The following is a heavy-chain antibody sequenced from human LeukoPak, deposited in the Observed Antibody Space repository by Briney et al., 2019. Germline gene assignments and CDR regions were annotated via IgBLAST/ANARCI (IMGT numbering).Heavy chain of an antibody. CDR3: ARGDGAHTFDY. CDR2: IYYSGST. CDR1: GGSISSCSYY. D-gene: IGHD4-17*01. V-gene: IGHV4-39*07. Sequence: SETLSLTCTVSGGSISSCSYYWGWIRQPPGKGLEWIGSIYYSGSTYSNPSLKSRVTISVDTSQNQFSLKLSAVTAPDTAVYYCARGDGAHTFDYWGQGTLVTVSS. J-gene: IGHJ4*02.